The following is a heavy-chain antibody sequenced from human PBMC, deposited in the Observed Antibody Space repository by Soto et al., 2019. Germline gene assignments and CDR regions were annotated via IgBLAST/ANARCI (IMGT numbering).Heavy chain of an antibody. CDR2: IYYSGGT. CDR3: ARLPADRRSWYHYYYYDGMDV. J-gene: IGHJ6*02. V-gene: IGHV4-39*01. CDR1: GGSISSSSSH. Sequence: KPSETLSLTCTVAGGSISSSSSHWGWIRQPPGKGLEWFGSIYYSGGTYYNPSLKSRVTISVDTSKNQFSLKLSTVTAADSAVYYCARLPADRRSWYHYYYYDGMDVWGQGTTVTVSS. D-gene: IGHD6-13*01.